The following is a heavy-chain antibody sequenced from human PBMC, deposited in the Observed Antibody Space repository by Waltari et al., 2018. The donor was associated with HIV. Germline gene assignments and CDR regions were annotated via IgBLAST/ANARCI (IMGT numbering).Heavy chain of an antibody. Sequence: QVQLQESGPGLVKPSETLSLTCPVSGYSISSGSYWGWIRQPPGKGLEWIGSIYHSGRTYYNPSIKSRVTISVDTSKNQFSLKLSSVTAADTAVYYCARVVVPAAQYYFDYLGQGTLVTVSS. D-gene: IGHD2-2*01. J-gene: IGHJ4*02. CDR1: GYSISSGSY. V-gene: IGHV4-38-2*02. CDR2: IYHSGRT. CDR3: ARVVVPAAQYYFDY.